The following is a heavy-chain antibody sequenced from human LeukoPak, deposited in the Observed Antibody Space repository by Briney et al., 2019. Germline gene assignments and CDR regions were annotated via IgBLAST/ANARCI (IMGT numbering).Heavy chain of an antibody. J-gene: IGHJ6*03. D-gene: IGHD2-8*02. CDR2: IWSDGNNK. V-gene: IGHV3-30*02. Sequence: GGSLRLSCVASGFGFRNYGMHWVRQATGKGLEWVSFIWSDGNNKKYGDSVKGRFTISRENSKNMLYLQMDSLRPEDTGVYYCAKDPGASVPGFYMDVWGKGTTVIVSS. CDR3: AKDPGASVPGFYMDV. CDR1: GFGFRNYG.